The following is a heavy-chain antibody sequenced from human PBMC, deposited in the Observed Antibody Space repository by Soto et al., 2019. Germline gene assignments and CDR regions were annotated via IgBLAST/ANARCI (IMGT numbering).Heavy chain of an antibody. CDR3: ARMVRGVIGYYYSMDV. CDR2: IYYSGST. CDR1: GGAISRYY. Sequence: SGTLYLTCTVSGGAISRYYWSWMRQPPGKGLEWIGYIYYSGSTNYNPSLKSRVTISVDTSKNQFSLKLSSVTAADTAVYYCARMVRGVIGYYYSMDVWCQGTTVTLSS. V-gene: IGHV4-59*01. D-gene: IGHD3-10*01. J-gene: IGHJ6*02.